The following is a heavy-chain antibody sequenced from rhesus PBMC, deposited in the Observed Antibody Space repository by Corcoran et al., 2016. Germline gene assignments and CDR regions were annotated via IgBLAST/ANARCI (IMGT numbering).Heavy chain of an antibody. CDR3: ARGYSYSY. CDR2: IYGSGSST. J-gene: IGHJ4*01. V-gene: IGHV4S11*01. CDR1: GGSISDDYY. D-gene: IGHD5-36*02. Sequence: QVQLQESGPGLVKSSETLSLTCAVSGGSISDDYYWSWIRQAPGKGLEWIGYIYGSGSSTNYNPSLNSRVTLSVDTSKNQLFLKLSSVTTADTAVYYCARGYSYSYWGQGVLVTVSS.